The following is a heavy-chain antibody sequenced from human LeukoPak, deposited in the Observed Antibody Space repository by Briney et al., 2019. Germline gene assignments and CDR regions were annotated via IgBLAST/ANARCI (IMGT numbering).Heavy chain of an antibody. J-gene: IGHJ4*02. V-gene: IGHV3-48*01. Sequence: GGSLRLSCAASGFTFSSYSMNWVRQAPGKGLEWVSYISSSSSTIYYAASVKGRFTISRDNAENSLYLQMNSLRAEDTAVYYCARVTRIYSVDYWGQGTLVTVSS. CDR3: ARVTRIYSVDY. CDR1: GFTFSSYS. D-gene: IGHD4-23*01. CDR2: ISSSSSTI.